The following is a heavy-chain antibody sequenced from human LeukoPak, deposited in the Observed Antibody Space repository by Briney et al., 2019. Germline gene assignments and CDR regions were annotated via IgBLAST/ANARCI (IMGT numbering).Heavy chain of an antibody. D-gene: IGHD1-26*01. V-gene: IGHV1-69*13. Sequence: SVKVSCKASGGTFSSYAISWVRQAPGQGLEWMGGIIPIFGTANYAQKFQGRVTITADESTSTAYMELSSLRSEDTAVYYCARDLGWQWELPKPDFDYWGQGTLVTVSS. J-gene: IGHJ4*02. CDR3: ARDLGWQWELPKPDFDY. CDR2: IIPIFGTA. CDR1: GGTFSSYA.